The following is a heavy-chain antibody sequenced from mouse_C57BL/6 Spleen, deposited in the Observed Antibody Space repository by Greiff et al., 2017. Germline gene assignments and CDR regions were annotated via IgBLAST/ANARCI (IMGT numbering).Heavy chain of an antibody. V-gene: IGHV1-9*01. CDR1: GYTFTGYW. CDR3: ARGLRRGSYYARVY. D-gene: IGHD2-2*01. Sequence: QVQLQQSGAELMKPGASVKLSCKATGYTFTGYWIEWVKQRPGHGLEWIGEIFPGSGSTNYNEKFKGKATFTADKSSNTAYMQLSSLTTEDYVIYYCARGLRRGSYYARVYWGQGTSVTVSS. CDR2: IFPGSGST. J-gene: IGHJ4*01.